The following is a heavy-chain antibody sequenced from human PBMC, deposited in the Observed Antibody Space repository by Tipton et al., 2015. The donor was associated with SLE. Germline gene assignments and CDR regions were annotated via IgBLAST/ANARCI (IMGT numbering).Heavy chain of an antibody. V-gene: IGHV4-31*03. D-gene: IGHD2-2*01. CDR2: IYYGGGT. CDR3: ARSTDQNWFDP. Sequence: TLSLTFTVSGDSISNGDDYWSWIRQAPGKGLEWIGNIYYGGGTSYNPSLESRVTISLDTSKNQFSLKLNSVTAADTAGYYCARSTDQNWFDPGGQGTLVTFSS. J-gene: IGHJ5*02. CDR1: GDSISNGDDY.